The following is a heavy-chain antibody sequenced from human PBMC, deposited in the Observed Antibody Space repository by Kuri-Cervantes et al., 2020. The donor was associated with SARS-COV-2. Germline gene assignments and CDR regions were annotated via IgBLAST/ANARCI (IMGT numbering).Heavy chain of an antibody. CDR1: GESFSDYY. CDR2: INHSGST. V-gene: IGHV4-34*01. CDR3: ARHRKIYDYWGGRGYFYYYMDV. Sequence: GSLRLSCVVYGESFSDYYWNWIRQPPGKGLEWAGEINHSGSTTYNPSLKSRVTISVDTSKSQFSLKLNSVTAADTAIYFCARHRKIYDYWGGRGYFYYYMDVCGSGTTVTVSS. D-gene: IGHD3-3*01. J-gene: IGHJ6*03.